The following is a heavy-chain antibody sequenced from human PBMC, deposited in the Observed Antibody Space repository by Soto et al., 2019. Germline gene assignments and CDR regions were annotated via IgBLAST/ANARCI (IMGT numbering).Heavy chain of an antibody. CDR1: GGSISSGDYY. D-gene: IGHD6-13*01. Sequence: SETLSLTCTVSGGSISSGDYYWSWIRQPPGKGLEWIGYIYYSGSTYYNPSLKSRVTISVDTSKSQFSLKLSSVTAADTAVYYCARYSSSWYYYYGMDVWGQGTTVTVSS. J-gene: IGHJ6*02. CDR2: IYYSGST. V-gene: IGHV4-30-4*01. CDR3: ARYSSSWYYYYGMDV.